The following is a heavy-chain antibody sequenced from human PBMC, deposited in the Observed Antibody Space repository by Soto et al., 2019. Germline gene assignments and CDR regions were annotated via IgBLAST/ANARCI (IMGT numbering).Heavy chain of an antibody. V-gene: IGHV4-59*12. CDR3: ARRYGSCFDY. CDR2: IYYAGST. CDR1: GGSMISYY. J-gene: IGHJ4*02. D-gene: IGHD5-18*01. Sequence: SETLSLTCTVSGGSMISYYWSWIRQPPGRGLEWIGFIYYAGSTKYNPSLNSRVTISVDTSKNSLYLQMNSLRAEDTAVYYCARRYGSCFDYWGQGTLVTVSS.